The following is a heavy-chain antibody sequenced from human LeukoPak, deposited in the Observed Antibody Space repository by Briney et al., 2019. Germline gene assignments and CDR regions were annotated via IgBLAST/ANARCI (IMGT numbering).Heavy chain of an antibody. J-gene: IGHJ4*02. CDR3: ARPSELLHRGVDY. Sequence: GESLKISCKGSGYSFTSYWMGWVRQMPGKGLEWMGIIYPGDSDTRYSPSFQGQVTISADKSISTAYLQWSSLKASDTAMYYCARPSELLHRGVDYWGQGTLVTVSS. CDR2: IYPGDSDT. V-gene: IGHV5-51*01. CDR1: GYSFTSYW. D-gene: IGHD1-26*01.